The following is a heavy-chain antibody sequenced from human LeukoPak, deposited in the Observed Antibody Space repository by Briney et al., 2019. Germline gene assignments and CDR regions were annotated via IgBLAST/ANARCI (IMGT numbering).Heavy chain of an antibody. J-gene: IGHJ6*02. V-gene: IGHV4-31*03. CDR1: GGSISSGGYY. CDR3: ATLWEPANYYGMDV. Sequence: PSQTLSLTCTVSGGSISSGGYYWSWIRQHPGKGLEWIGYIYYSRSTYYNPSLKSRVTISVDTSKNQFSLKLSSVTAADTAVYYCATLWEPANYYGMDVWGQGTTVTVSS. D-gene: IGHD1-26*01. CDR2: IYYSRST.